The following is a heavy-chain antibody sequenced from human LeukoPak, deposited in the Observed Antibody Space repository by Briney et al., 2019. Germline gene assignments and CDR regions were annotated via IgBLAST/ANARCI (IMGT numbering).Heavy chain of an antibody. Sequence: PGGSLRLSCAASGFTFSDYYMSWIRQAPGKGLEWVSYISSSGSTIYYADSVKGRFTISRDNAKNSLYLQMNSLRAEDTAVYYCARAPTIFGVVTPFDYWGQGTLVTVSS. CDR3: ARAPTIFGVVTPFDY. CDR2: ISSSGSTI. CDR1: GFTFSDYY. D-gene: IGHD3-3*01. J-gene: IGHJ4*02. V-gene: IGHV3-11*04.